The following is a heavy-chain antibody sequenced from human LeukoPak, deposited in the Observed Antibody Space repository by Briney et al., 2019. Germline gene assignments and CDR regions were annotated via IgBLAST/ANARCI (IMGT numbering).Heavy chain of an antibody. Sequence: GGSLRLSCAASGFTFSDYGMSWVRQAPGKGLEWVSDISGSGDFTYYADSVKGRFTISRDKSKNTLYLQMNSLRDEDTAVYYCAKDGARDGYNYPDYWGQGTLVTVSS. J-gene: IGHJ4*02. CDR2: ISGSGDFT. V-gene: IGHV3-23*01. CDR3: AKDGARDGYNYPDY. CDR1: GFTFSDYG. D-gene: IGHD5-24*01.